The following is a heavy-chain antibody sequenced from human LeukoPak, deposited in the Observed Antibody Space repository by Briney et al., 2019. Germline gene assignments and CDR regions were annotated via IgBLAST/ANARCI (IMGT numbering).Heavy chain of an antibody. V-gene: IGHV4-4*07. J-gene: IGHJ4*02. D-gene: IGHD4-17*01. Sequence: SETLSPTCTVSGGSISTYNWSWIRLPAGKGLDWIGRIHASGSTNFNPSLKSRVTMSVDTSKNQFSLKLSSVTAADTAVYYCAIDYGDYPDYWGQGTLVSVSS. CDR3: AIDYGDYPDY. CDR2: IHASGST. CDR1: GGSISTYN.